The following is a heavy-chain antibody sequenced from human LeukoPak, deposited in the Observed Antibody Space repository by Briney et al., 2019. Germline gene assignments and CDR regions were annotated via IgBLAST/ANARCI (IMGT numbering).Heavy chain of an antibody. D-gene: IGHD6-19*01. J-gene: IGHJ4*02. CDR1: GFTFSSYT. V-gene: IGHV3-23*01. CDR3: AKASSDSSGWSYY. Sequence: GGSLRLSCATSGFTFSSYTMPWVRQAPGKGLEWVSTIIGSGGRTYNADSVKGRFTISRDNSKNTLYLQMNSLRAEDTAVYYCAKASSDSSGWSYYWGQGTLVTVSS. CDR2: IIGSGGRT.